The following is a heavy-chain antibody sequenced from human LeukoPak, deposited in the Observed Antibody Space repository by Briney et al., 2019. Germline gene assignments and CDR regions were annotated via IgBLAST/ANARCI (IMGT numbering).Heavy chain of an antibody. CDR3: ARATAGYDILSGYYPNWLDT. D-gene: IGHD3-9*01. Sequence: SETLSLTCTVSGGSISSYYWSWIRQPPGKGLEWIGYIYYSGSTNYNPSLKSRVTISVDTSKNQFSLKLSSVTAADTVVYYWARATAGYDILSGYYPNWLDTWGQGTLVTVFS. CDR1: GGSISSYY. J-gene: IGHJ5*02. CDR2: IYYSGST. V-gene: IGHV4-59*01.